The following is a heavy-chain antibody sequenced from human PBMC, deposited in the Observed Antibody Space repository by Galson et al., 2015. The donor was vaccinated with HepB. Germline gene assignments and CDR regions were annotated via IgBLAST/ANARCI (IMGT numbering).Heavy chain of an antibody. CDR2: IYYTGST. V-gene: IGHV4-59*12. J-gene: IGHJ4*02. D-gene: IGHD5-24*01. Sequence: CTVSGYYITSYYWSWIRQPPGKGLEFIGNIYYTGSTDYNPSFNSRVTISLDTSKSQFSLKLTSVTAADTAVYYCARGGSRGGDGYNTFDYWGQGALVTVSS. CDR3: ARGGSRGGDGYNTFDY. CDR1: GYYITSYY.